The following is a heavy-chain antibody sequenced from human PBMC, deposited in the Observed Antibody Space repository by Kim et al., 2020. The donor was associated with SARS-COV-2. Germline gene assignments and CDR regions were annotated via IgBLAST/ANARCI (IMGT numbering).Heavy chain of an antibody. Sequence: SETLSLTCAVYGGSFSGYYWSWIRQPPGKGLEWIGEINHSGSTNYNPSLKSRVTISVDTSKNQFSLKLSSVTAADTAVYYCARGMQCLSSPLADWGQAT. CDR1: GGSFSGYY. CDR2: INHSGST. V-gene: IGHV4-34*01. D-gene: IGHD6-19*01. J-gene: IGHJ4*02. CDR3: ARGMQCLSSPLAD.